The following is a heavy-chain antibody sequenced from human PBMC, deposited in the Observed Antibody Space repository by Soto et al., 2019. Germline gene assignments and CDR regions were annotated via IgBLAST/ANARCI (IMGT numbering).Heavy chain of an antibody. Sequence: PSETLSLTCTVSGGSISSYYWSWIRQPPWKGLEWIGYIYYSGSTNYNPSLKSRVTISVDTSKNQFSLKMSSVTAADRAVYYCARGLIEDFWAADYYYGRGVWGQGTTVTVSS. CDR2: IYYSGST. CDR1: GGSISSYY. D-gene: IGHD3-3*01. V-gene: IGHV4-59*01. J-gene: IGHJ6*01. CDR3: ARGLIEDFWAADYYYGRGV.